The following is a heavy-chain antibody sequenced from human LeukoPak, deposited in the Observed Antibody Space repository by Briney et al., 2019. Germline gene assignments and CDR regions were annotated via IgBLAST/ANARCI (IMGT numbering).Heavy chain of an antibody. V-gene: IGHV3-23*01. CDR3: AKGEYRSSTSCRPDY. Sequence: GGSLRLSCAASGFTFSSYAMSWVRQAPGKGLEWVSAISGSGGSTYYADSVKGRFTISRDNSKTTLYLQMNSLRAEDTAVYYCAKGEYRSSTSCRPDYWGQGTLVTVSS. J-gene: IGHJ4*02. CDR2: ISGSGGST. D-gene: IGHD2-2*01. CDR1: GFTFSSYA.